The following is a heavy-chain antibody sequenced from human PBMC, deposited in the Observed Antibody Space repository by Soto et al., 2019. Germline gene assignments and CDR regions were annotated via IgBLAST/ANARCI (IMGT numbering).Heavy chain of an antibody. CDR3: ARVPGCHDSGGNYMDV. J-gene: IGHJ6*03. CDR1: GGTLSSYS. Sequence: QVQLVQSGPEVKTPGSSVKVSCKTSGGTLSSYSISWVRQAPGQGLEWVGRIITFVGKANVAQQFQGRVTITADRSTDTTYMELRRLTSDDTAVYYCARVPGCHDSGGNYMDVWGTGTTVTVSS. D-gene: IGHD1-26*01. CDR2: IITFVGKA. V-gene: IGHV1-69*08.